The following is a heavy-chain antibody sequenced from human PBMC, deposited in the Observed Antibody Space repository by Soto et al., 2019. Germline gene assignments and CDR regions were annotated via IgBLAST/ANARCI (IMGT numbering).Heavy chain of an antibody. V-gene: IGHV1-69*06. CDR2: IIPIFGTA. CDR3: AGRDRITMIVGVFDI. J-gene: IGHJ3*02. CDR1: GGTFSSYA. D-gene: IGHD3-22*01. Sequence: SVKVSCKASGGTFSSYAISWVRQAPGQGLEWMGGIIPIFGTANYAQKFQGRVTITADKSTSTAYMELSSLRSEDTAVYYCAGRDRITMIVGVFDIWGQGQWSPSPQ.